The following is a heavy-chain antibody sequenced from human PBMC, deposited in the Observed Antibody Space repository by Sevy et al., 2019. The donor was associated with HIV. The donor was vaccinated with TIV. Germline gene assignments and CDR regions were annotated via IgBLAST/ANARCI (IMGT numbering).Heavy chain of an antibody. CDR2: IKSKTDGGTT. J-gene: IGHJ4*02. CDR1: GFTFSNAW. V-gene: IGHV3-15*01. Sequence: GGSLRLSCAASGFTFSNAWMSWVRQAPGKGLEWVGRIKSKTDGGTTDYAAPMKGRFTISRDDSKNTLYLQMNSLKTEDTAVYYCTTDDYGDYGGLDYWGQGTLVTVSS. CDR3: TTDDYGDYGGLDY. D-gene: IGHD4-17*01.